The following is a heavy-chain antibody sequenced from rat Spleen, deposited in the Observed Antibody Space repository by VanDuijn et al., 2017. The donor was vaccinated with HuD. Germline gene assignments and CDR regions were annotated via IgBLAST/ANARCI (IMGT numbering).Heavy chain of an antibody. D-gene: IGHD1-9*01. J-gene: IGHJ2*01. Sequence: EVQLVESDGGLVQPGRSLKLSCAASGFTFSDYYMAWVRQAPTKGLEWVATISSDGRRNYYRDSVKGQFTVSRDNAKSTLYLQMDSLRSEDTATYYCARIMDIVYFDYWGQGVMVTVSS. CDR3: ARIMDIVYFDY. CDR2: ISSDGRRN. V-gene: IGHV5-29*01. CDR1: GFTFSDYY.